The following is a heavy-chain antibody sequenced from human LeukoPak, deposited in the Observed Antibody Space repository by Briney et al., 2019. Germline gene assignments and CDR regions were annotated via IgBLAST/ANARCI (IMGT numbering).Heavy chain of an antibody. D-gene: IGHD6-13*01. CDR2: ISYDGSNK. CDR3: ARDKYSSSWYHPGALDY. Sequence: GGSLRLSCAASGFTFSSYAMHWVRQAPGKGLEWVAVISYDGSNKYYADSVKGRFTISRDNSKNTLYLQMNSLRAEDTAVYYYARDKYSSSWYHPGALDYWGQGTLVTVSS. V-gene: IGHV3-30-3*01. J-gene: IGHJ4*02. CDR1: GFTFSSYA.